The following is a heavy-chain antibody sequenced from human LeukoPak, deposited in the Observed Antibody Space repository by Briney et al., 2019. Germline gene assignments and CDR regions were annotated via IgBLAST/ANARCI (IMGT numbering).Heavy chain of an antibody. Sequence: GGSLRLSCAASGFTFSDYYMSWIRQAPGKGLEWVSYISSSSSYTNYADSVKGRFTISRDNAKNSRYLQMNSLRAEDTAVYYCARAVVPAATFDYWGQGTLVTVSS. J-gene: IGHJ4*02. V-gene: IGHV3-11*06. CDR2: ISSSSSYT. CDR3: ARAVVPAATFDY. CDR1: GFTFSDYY. D-gene: IGHD2-2*01.